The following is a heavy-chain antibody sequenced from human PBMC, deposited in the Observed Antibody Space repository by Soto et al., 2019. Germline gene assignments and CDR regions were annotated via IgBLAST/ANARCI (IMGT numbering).Heavy chain of an antibody. J-gene: IGHJ4*02. CDR1: GFSFSTYN. V-gene: IGHV3-48*02. Sequence: EVQLVESGGGLVQPGGSLRLSCAASGFSFSTYNMNWVRQAPGKGLEWVSYISSSSSTIYYAASVKGRFTISRDNAKNSLHLQMNSLRDEDTAVYYCTRESTSTLGIVGAIYGDYWGQGTLVTVSS. CDR3: TRESTSTLGIVGAIYGDY. D-gene: IGHD1-26*01. CDR2: ISSSSSTI.